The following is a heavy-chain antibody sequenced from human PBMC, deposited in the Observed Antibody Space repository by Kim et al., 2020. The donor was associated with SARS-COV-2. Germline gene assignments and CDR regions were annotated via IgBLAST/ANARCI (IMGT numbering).Heavy chain of an antibody. Sequence: IYYDGSTKYYADSVKGRFTISRDNSKNTLYLQTNSLRVDDTAVYYCANFEYWGQGTLVTVSS. J-gene: IGHJ4*02. CDR2: IYYDGSTK. V-gene: IGHV3-33*06. CDR3: ANFEY.